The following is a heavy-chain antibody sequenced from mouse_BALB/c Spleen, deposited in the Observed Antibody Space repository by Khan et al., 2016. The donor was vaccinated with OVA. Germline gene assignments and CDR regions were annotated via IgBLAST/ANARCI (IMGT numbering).Heavy chain of an antibody. D-gene: IGHD1-1*01. CDR1: GYTFSTYW. Sequence: QVQLKQSGAELMKPGASVKISCTATGYTFSTYWIAWVKQRPGHGLEWIAEILPGSGRTNYNEKFKGKATFTADTSSNTAYMQLSSLTSEDSAVYYCARGNYYGSSSWFSYWGQGTLVTVSA. V-gene: IGHV1-9*01. CDR2: ILPGSGRT. J-gene: IGHJ3*01. CDR3: ARGNYYGSSSWFSY.